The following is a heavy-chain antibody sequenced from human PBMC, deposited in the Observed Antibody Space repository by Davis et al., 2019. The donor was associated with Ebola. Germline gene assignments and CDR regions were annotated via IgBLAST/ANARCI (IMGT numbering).Heavy chain of an antibody. CDR1: GFTFNKYE. CDR3: ARDDSGTIKGWFDP. Sequence: GGSLRLSCAASGFTFNKYEMNWVRQAPGKGLEWIACISTTGNTIYYADSVKGRFTISRDNAKKSLYLHMNGLRDEDTAVYYCARDDSGTIKGWFDPWGQGTLVTVSS. J-gene: IGHJ5*02. V-gene: IGHV3-48*03. D-gene: IGHD4/OR15-4a*01. CDR2: ISTTGNTI.